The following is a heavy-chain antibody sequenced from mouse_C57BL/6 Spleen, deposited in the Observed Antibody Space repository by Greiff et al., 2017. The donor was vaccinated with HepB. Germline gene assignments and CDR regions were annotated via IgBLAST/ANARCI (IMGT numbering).Heavy chain of an antibody. CDR3: ARFPDFLDY. CDR2: IYPGDGDT. CDR1: GYAFSSSW. V-gene: IGHV1-82*01. J-gene: IGHJ2*01. Sequence: QVQLQQSGPELVKPGASVKISCKASGYAFSSSWMNWVKQRPGKGLEWIGRIYPGDGDTNYNGKFKGKATLTADKSSSTAYMQRSSLTSEDSAVYFCARFPDFLDYWGQGTTLTVSS.